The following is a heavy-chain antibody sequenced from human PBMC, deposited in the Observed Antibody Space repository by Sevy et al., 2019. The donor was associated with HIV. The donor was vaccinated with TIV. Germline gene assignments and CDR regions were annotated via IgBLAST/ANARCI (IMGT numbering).Heavy chain of an antibody. CDR3: ARAPCYGDYAFDY. CDR2: ISYDGSNK. Sequence: GGSLRLSCAASGFTFSSYAMHWVRQAPGKGLEWVAVISYDGSNKYYADSVKGRFTISRDNSKNTLYLQMNSLRAEDTAVYYCARAPCYGDYAFDYWGQGTLVTVSS. CDR1: GFTFSSYA. J-gene: IGHJ4*02. D-gene: IGHD4-17*01. V-gene: IGHV3-30-3*01.